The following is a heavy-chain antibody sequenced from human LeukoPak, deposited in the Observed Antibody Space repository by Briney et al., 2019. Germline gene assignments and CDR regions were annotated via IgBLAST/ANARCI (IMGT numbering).Heavy chain of an antibody. V-gene: IGHV4-31*03. J-gene: IGHJ3*02. CDR2: IYYSGSI. Sequence: SQTLSLTCIVSGGSISSDNYFWSWIRQHPGKSLEWIGYIYYSGSIYYNPSLKSRVAISVDTSTNQFSLRLSSVIAADTAVYYCAREVIVAADTDAFDIWGQGTMVTVSS. D-gene: IGHD1-26*01. CDR1: GGSISSDNYF. CDR3: AREVIVAADTDAFDI.